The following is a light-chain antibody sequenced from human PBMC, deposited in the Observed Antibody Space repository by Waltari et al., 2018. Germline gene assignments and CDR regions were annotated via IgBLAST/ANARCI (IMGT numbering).Light chain of an antibody. Sequence: QSALTQPPSASGSPGQSVTISCTGTSSDVGNYNYVSWFQQHPGKAPNLMSYEVTKRPSGVPDRFSGPKSGNTASLTVSGHQAEDEADYYCSSYAAGDIWIFGGGTKLTVL. CDR2: EVT. V-gene: IGLV2-8*01. CDR1: SSDVGNYNY. J-gene: IGLJ2*01. CDR3: SSYAAGDIWI.